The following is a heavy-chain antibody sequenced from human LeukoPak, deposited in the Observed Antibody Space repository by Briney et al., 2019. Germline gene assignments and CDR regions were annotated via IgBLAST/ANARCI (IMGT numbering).Heavy chain of an antibody. CDR2: ISSSGTTI. CDR1: GFTLSDYY. V-gene: IGHV3-11*01. D-gene: IGHD1-26*01. J-gene: IGHJ3*02. Sequence: PGGSLRLSCAVSGFTLSDYYMSWFRQAPGKGLEWVSYISSSGTTIYYADSVKGRFTISRDNARNSLYLQMNSLRSDDTAVYYCARTLKLDYSGSYYPFSPLFHVFDIWGQGTMVTVSS. CDR3: ARTLKLDYSGSYYPFSPLFHVFDI.